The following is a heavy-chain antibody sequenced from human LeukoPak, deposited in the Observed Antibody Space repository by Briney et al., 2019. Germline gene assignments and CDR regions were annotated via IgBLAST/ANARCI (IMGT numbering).Heavy chain of an antibody. CDR2: IIPILGIA. J-gene: IGHJ4*02. D-gene: IGHD2-2*02. CDR3: ARLGYCSSTSCFTPFDY. CDR1: GGTFSSYA. Sequence: SVKVSCKASGGTFSSYAISWVRQAPGQGLEWMGRIIPILGIASYAQKFQGRVTITADKSTSTAYMELSSLRSEDTAVYYCARLGYCSSTSCFTPFDYWGQGTLVTVSS. V-gene: IGHV1-69*04.